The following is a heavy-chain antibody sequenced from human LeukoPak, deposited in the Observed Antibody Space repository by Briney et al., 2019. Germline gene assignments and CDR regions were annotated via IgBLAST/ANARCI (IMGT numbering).Heavy chain of an antibody. Sequence: ASVKVSCKASGYTFTTYGISWVRQAPGQGLEWMGWISTYNGATNYAQKFQGRVTMTTDASTSTAYMELRSLRSDDPAVYCCAGVGSIADYGRTEVDFWGQGTLVTVSS. CDR1: GYTFTTYG. J-gene: IGHJ4*02. V-gene: IGHV1-18*04. D-gene: IGHD4/OR15-4a*01. CDR2: ISTYNGAT. CDR3: AGVGSIADYGRTEVDF.